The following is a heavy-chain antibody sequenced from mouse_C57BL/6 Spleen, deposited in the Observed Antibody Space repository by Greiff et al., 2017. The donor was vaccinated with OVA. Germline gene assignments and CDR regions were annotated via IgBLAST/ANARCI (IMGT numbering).Heavy chain of an antibody. Sequence: EVQLVESGGGLVQPGGSLSLSCAASGFTFTDYYMSWVRQPPGKALEWLGFIRNKANGYTTEYSASVKGRFTISRDNSQSILYLQMNALRAEDSATYYCARSSYSNYVEGAMDYWGQGTSVTVSS. CDR1: GFTFTDYY. CDR2: IRNKANGYTT. V-gene: IGHV7-3*01. D-gene: IGHD2-5*01. CDR3: ARSSYSNYVEGAMDY. J-gene: IGHJ4*01.